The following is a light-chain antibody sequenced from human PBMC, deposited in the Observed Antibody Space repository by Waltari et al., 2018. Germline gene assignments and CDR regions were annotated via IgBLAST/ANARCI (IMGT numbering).Light chain of an antibody. Sequence: DIQMTQSPSTLSASVGDRVTITCRASQSINSWLTWYQQKPGKAPKLLIYKESTLESGVPSGFSGSGSGTKFTLTISSLQPDDFATYYCQQYDWYSAFGQGTKVEVK. CDR2: KES. V-gene: IGKV1-5*03. CDR3: QQYDWYSA. CDR1: QSINSW. J-gene: IGKJ1*01.